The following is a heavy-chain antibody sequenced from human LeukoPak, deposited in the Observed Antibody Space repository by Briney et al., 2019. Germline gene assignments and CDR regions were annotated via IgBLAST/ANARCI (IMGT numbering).Heavy chain of an antibody. D-gene: IGHD3-3*01. CDR1: GGSISSYY. J-gene: IGHJ5*02. CDR2: IYTSGST. V-gene: IGHV4-4*07. Sequence: PSETLSLTCTVSGGSISSYYWSWIRQPAGKGLEWIGRIYTSGSTNYNPSLKSRVTMSVDTSKNQFSLKLSSVTAADTAVYYCARDLTPLITIFGVVRGSSYNWFDPWGQGTLVTVSS. CDR3: ARDLTPLITIFGVVRGSSYNWFDP.